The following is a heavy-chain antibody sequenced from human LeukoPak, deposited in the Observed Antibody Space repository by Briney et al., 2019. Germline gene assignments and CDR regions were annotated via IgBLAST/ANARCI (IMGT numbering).Heavy chain of an antibody. D-gene: IGHD1/OR15-1a*01. Sequence: ASVKVSCKASGYTFTSYDINWVRQAPGQGLEWMGWMNPNSGNTDYAQKFQGRVTMTRNTSVSTAYMELSSLRSEDTAVYYCARWHNRDYYYGMDVWGQGTTVTVSS. CDR2: MNPNSGNT. CDR1: GYTFTSYD. J-gene: IGHJ6*02. CDR3: ARWHNRDYYYGMDV. V-gene: IGHV1-8*01.